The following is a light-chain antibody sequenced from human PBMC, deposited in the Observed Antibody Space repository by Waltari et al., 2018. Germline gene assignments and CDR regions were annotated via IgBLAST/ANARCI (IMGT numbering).Light chain of an antibody. CDR2: AVS. CDR3: SSYTSSSTVV. Sequence: QSALTQPASVSGSPGQSITISCTGTSSDVGGYNYVSWYQQHPGTAPKLMISAVSNRPSGVSMRFSGAKSGNAASLTISGLQAEDEAEYYCSSYTSSSTVVFGGGTKLTVL. CDR1: SSDVGGYNY. V-gene: IGLV2-14*01. J-gene: IGLJ2*01.